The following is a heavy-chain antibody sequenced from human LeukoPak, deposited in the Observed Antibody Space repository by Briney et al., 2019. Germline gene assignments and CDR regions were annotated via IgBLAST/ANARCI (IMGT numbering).Heavy chain of an antibody. CDR3: SRESGPYCPFGH. CDR1: GGSLTTTNF. V-gene: IGHV4-4*02. J-gene: IGHJ5*02. Sequence: PSETLSLTCGVSGGSLTTTNFWSWVPPPPGGGLEWIGEISLRGRTQYNPSLKSRVNISIDESNDHLYLSLASVTAADKAVYYCSRESGPYCPFGHWGQGTLVAVTS. CDR2: ISLRGRT. D-gene: IGHD1-26*01.